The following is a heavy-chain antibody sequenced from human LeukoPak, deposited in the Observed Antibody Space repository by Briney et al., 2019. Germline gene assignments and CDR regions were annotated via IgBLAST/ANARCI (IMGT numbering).Heavy chain of an antibody. CDR1: GGSFSGYY. Sequence: SETLSLTCAVYGGSFSGYYWSWIRQPAGKGLEWIGRIYTSGSTNYNPSLKSRVTISVDTSKNQFSLKLSSVTAADTAVYYCARVPRELTGFDYWGQGTLVTVSS. D-gene: IGHD1-26*01. J-gene: IGHJ4*02. V-gene: IGHV4-59*10. CDR2: IYTSGST. CDR3: ARVPRELTGFDY.